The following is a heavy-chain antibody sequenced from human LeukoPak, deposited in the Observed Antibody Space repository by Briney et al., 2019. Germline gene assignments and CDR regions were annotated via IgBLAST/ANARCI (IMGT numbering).Heavy chain of an antibody. V-gene: IGHV3-30*02. CDR2: IRYDGSNK. Sequence: GGSLRLSCAAPGFTFSSYGMHWVRQAPGKGLEWVAFIRYDGSNKFYADSVKGRFTISRDNSKNTLYLQMNSLRAEDTAVYYCAQPRTNTAMVPFDYWGQGTLVTVSS. D-gene: IGHD5-18*01. CDR1: GFTFSSYG. J-gene: IGHJ4*02. CDR3: AQPRTNTAMVPFDY.